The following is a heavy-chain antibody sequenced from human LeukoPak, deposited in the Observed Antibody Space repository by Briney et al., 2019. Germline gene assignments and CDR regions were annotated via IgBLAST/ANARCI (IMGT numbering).Heavy chain of an antibody. V-gene: IGHV1-46*01. J-gene: IGHJ6*03. CDR1: GYTFTSYY. CDR2: INPSGGST. Sequence: ASVKVSCKASGYTFTSYYMHWVRQAPGQGLEWMGIINPSGGSTSYAQKFQGRVTMTRDMSTSTVYMELSSLRFEDTAVYYCARGYCSGGSCYSCLVCYYYMDVWGKGTTVTVSS. CDR3: ARGYCSGGSCYSCLVCYYYMDV. D-gene: IGHD2-15*01.